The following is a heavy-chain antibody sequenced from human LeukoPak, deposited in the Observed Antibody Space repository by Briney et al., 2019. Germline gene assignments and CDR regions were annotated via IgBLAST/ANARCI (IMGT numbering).Heavy chain of an antibody. J-gene: IGHJ4*02. CDR3: ARGYSRSVVAGSRPDL. Sequence: SETLSLTCSVSGGSISISSYYWGWIRQSPGKGLEWIGSMYYRGTTYESSSLKSRLTLSIDTANNQFSLKLTSVTAADTGVYYCARGYSRSVVAGSRPDLWGQGLLITVS. CDR1: GGSISISSYY. V-gene: IGHV4-39*01. D-gene: IGHD2-21*01. CDR2: MYYRGTT.